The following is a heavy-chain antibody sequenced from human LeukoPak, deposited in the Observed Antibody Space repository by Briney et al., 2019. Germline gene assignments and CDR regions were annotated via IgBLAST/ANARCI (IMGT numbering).Heavy chain of an antibody. CDR2: ISGNAVGT. D-gene: IGHD1-14*01. CDR1: GSTFTTFD. Sequence: GGSLRLSCTASGSTFTTFDMNWVRQAPGKGLKWVAAISGNAVGTYYADSVKGRFTISRDSSTNTLFLHMNSLSAEDTSVYYCGKSIITDGHPVFDFWGRGTLVTVSS. J-gene: IGHJ4*02. V-gene: IGHV3-23*01. CDR3: GKSIITDGHPVFDF.